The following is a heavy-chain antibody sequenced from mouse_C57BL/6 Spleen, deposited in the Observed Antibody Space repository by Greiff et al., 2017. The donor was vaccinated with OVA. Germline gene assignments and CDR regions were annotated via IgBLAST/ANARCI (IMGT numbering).Heavy chain of an antibody. CDR3: ARGDTTVVDRFAY. D-gene: IGHD1-1*01. CDR1: GYTFTSYW. V-gene: IGHV1-62-3*01. J-gene: IGHJ3*01. Sequence: QVQLQQPGAELVKPGASVKLSCKASGYTFTSYWMHWVKQRPGRGLEWIGRIDPNSGSTNYNEKFKSKATMTVDTSSSTSYMQLSILTSEDSAVYYCARGDTTVVDRFAYWGQGALVTVS. CDR2: IDPNSGST.